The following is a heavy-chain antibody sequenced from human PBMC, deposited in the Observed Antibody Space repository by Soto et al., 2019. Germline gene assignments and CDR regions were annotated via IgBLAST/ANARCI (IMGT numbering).Heavy chain of an antibody. CDR3: ARCGLDYGMDV. J-gene: IGHJ6*02. Sequence: QVQLQESGPGLVKPSETLSLTCTVSGGSISSYYWCWTRQPAGKGLEWIGRFYPTGKTNYNPSLQSRLTMSEDTSRNQFSLNLTSVTAADTAVYYCARCGLDYGMDVWGQGTTVTVSS. CDR2: FYPTGKT. V-gene: IGHV4-4*07. D-gene: IGHD3-16*01. CDR1: GGSISSYY.